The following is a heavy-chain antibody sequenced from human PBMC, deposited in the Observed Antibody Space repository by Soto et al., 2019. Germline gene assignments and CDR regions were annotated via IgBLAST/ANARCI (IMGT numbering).Heavy chain of an antibody. Sequence: QVQLQQWGAGLLKPSETLSLTCAVYGGSFSGYYCSWIRQPPGKGLEWIGEINHSGSTNYNPSLKSRVTISVDTSKNQFSLKLSSVTAADTAVYYCASGYSESRWFKRLLAFDIWGQGTMVTVSS. CDR2: INHSGST. D-gene: IGHD5-18*01. CDR1: GGSFSGYY. J-gene: IGHJ3*02. CDR3: ASGYSESRWFKRLLAFDI. V-gene: IGHV4-34*01.